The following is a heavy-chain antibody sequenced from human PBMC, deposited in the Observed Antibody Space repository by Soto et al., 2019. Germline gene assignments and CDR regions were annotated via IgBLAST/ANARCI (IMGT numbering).Heavy chain of an antibody. D-gene: IGHD4-17*01. CDR3: AKSYTPAATVTFWFDY. CDR2: ISWNSGSI. J-gene: IGHJ4*02. V-gene: IGHV3-9*01. Sequence: EVQLVESGGGLVQPGRSLRLSCAASGFTFDDYAMHWLRQAPGKGLEWVSGISWNSGSIGYADSVKGRFTISRDNAKNSLYLQMNGLRAEDTALYYCAKSYTPAATVTFWFDYWGQGTLVTVSS. CDR1: GFTFDDYA.